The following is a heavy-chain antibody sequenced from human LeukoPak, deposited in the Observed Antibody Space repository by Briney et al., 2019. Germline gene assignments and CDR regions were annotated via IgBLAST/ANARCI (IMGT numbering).Heavy chain of an antibody. CDR3: AKYYYDSSGYYYVFGY. Sequence: PGGSLRLSCAASGFTFSSYSMNWVRHAPGKGLEWVSYISSSSSITYYADSVKGRFTISRDNAKNSLYLQMNSLRDEDTAVYYCAKYYYDSSGYYYVFGYWGQGTLVTVSS. J-gene: IGHJ4*02. CDR1: GFTFSSYS. CDR2: ISSSSSIT. V-gene: IGHV3-48*02. D-gene: IGHD3-22*01.